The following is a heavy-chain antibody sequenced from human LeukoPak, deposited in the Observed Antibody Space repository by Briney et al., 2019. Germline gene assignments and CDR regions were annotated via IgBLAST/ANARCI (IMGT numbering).Heavy chain of an antibody. CDR3: ARDISRYFDWLFYFDY. J-gene: IGHJ4*02. Sequence: GGSLRLSCAASGFTFDDYAMHWVRQAPGKGLEWVSGISWNSGGIGYADSVKGRFTISRDNAKNSLYLQMNSLRAEDTAVYYCARDISRYFDWLFYFDYWGQGTLVTVSS. CDR2: ISWNSGGI. CDR1: GFTFDDYA. D-gene: IGHD3-9*01. V-gene: IGHV3-9*01.